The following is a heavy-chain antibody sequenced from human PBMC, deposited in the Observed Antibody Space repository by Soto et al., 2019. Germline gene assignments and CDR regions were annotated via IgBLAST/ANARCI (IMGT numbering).Heavy chain of an antibody. CDR1: GFTFSGAA. D-gene: IGHD4-17*01. Sequence: GGSLRLSCATSGFTFSGAAMHWVRQASGKGLEWVGRIRTKANSYATAYAASVKGRFTISRDDSRDTTYLQMNSLKTEDTAVYYCTRFPRGTPVTNLDYWGQGTLVTVSS. V-gene: IGHV3-73*01. CDR3: TRFPRGTPVTNLDY. J-gene: IGHJ4*02. CDR2: IRTKANSYAT.